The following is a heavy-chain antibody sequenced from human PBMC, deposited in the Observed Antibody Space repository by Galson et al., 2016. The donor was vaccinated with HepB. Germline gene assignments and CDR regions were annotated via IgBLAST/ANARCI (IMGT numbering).Heavy chain of an antibody. CDR1: GFTFSSYG. V-gene: IGHV3-30*18. J-gene: IGHJ4*02. CDR3: AKSSSGSYLVWAGLGQTFDY. D-gene: IGHD1-26*01. CDR2: ISYDGKNK. Sequence: SLRLSCAASGFTFSSYGMHWVRQAPGKGLEWVAVISYDGKNKYYADSVKGRFTVSRDNSKNTLYLQMNSLRAEDTAVYYCAKSSSGSYLVWAGLGQTFDYWGQGTLVTVSS.